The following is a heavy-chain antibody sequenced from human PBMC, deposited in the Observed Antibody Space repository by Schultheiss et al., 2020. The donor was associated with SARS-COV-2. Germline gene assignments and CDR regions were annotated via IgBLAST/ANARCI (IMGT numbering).Heavy chain of an antibody. V-gene: IGHV4-59*12. CDR1: GGSFSGYY. D-gene: IGHD3-3*01. J-gene: IGHJ4*02. Sequence: SETLSLTCAVYGGSFSGYYWSWIRQPPGKGLEWIGYIYYSGSTNYNPSLKSRVTISVDTSKNQFSLKLSSVTAADTAVYYCARDQYYDFWTPGYWGQGTLVTVSS. CDR3: ARDQYYDFWTPGY. CDR2: IYYSGST.